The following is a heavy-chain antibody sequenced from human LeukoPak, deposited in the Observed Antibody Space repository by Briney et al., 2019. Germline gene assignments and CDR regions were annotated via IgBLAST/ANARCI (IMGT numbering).Heavy chain of an antibody. Sequence: GGSPRLSCAASGFTVSSNYMTWGRLAPGKGLEWVSVIYSGGFTYYADSVKGRFTISRDNAKNTLYLQMNSLRAEDTAVYYCAREAGGSYNYYYGMDVWGQGTTVTVSS. J-gene: IGHJ6*02. V-gene: IGHV3-53*01. CDR2: IYSGGFT. D-gene: IGHD1-26*01. CDR1: GFTVSSNY. CDR3: AREAGGSYNYYYGMDV.